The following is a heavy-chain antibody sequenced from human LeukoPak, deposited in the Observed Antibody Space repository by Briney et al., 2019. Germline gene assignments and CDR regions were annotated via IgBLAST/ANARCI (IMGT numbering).Heavy chain of an antibody. J-gene: IGHJ4*02. Sequence: SQTLSLTCAISGDSVSRDSIAWNWIRQAPSRGLEWLGRTYYKSAWYNDYAVSVKGRITINPDTSKNQFSLQLNSVTPEDTAVYYCARGTGWPQFDYWGQGTLVTVSS. V-gene: IGHV6-1*01. CDR2: TYYKSAWYN. CDR1: GDSVSRDSIA. D-gene: IGHD6-19*01. CDR3: ARGTGWPQFDY.